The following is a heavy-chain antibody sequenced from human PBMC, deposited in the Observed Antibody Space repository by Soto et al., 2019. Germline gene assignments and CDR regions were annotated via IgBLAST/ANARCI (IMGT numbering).Heavy chain of an antibody. Sequence: VASVKVSCKASGGTFSSYAISWVRQAPGQGLEWMGGIIPIFGTANYAQKFQGRVTITADESTSTAYMELSSLRSEDTAVYYCASTQHYYDSSGYYQGSWFDPWGQGTLVTVSS. CDR3: ASTQHYYDSSGYYQGSWFDP. CDR1: GGTFSSYA. V-gene: IGHV1-69*13. D-gene: IGHD3-22*01. CDR2: IIPIFGTA. J-gene: IGHJ5*02.